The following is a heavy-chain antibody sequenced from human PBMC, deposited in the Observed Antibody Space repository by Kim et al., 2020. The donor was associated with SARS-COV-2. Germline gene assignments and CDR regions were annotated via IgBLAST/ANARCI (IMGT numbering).Heavy chain of an antibody. J-gene: IGHJ4*02. CDR3: ARDSYYYDSSGYWFDY. V-gene: IGHV3-48*04. CDR1: GFTFSSYS. D-gene: IGHD3-22*01. CDR2: ISSSSTI. Sequence: GGSLRLSCAASGFTFSSYSMNWVRQAPGKGLEWVSYISSSSTIYYADSVKGRFTISRDNAKNPLYLQMNSLRAEDTAVYYCARDSYYYDSSGYWFDYWGQGTLVTVSS.